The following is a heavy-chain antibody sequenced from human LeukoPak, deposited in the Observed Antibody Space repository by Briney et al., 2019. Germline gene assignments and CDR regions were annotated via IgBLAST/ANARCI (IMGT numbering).Heavy chain of an antibody. CDR1: GGSFSGYY. V-gene: IGHV4-34*01. D-gene: IGHD2-21*02. J-gene: IGHJ5*02. Sequence: SETLSLTCAVHGGSFSGYYWSWIRQPPGKGLEWIGEINHSGSTNYNPSLKSRVTISVDTTKNQFSLKLSSVTAADTAVYYCARGRHIVVVTAMSPWGQGTLVTVSS. CDR2: INHSGST. CDR3: ARGRHIVVVTAMSP.